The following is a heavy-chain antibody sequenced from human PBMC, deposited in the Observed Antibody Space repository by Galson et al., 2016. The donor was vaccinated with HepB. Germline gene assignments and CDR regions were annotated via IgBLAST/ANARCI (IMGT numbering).Heavy chain of an antibody. Sequence: SLRLSCAASGFTFSSYGMHWVRQAPGKGLEWVALIWYDGNNKYYAASVKGRFTISRDTSKNTLYLQMNSLRTEDTAAYYCTTDNGDYNGGYFDYWGQGTLVTVSS. CDR3: TTDNGDYNGGYFDY. CDR1: GFTFSSYG. CDR2: IWYDGNNK. D-gene: IGHD4-17*01. J-gene: IGHJ4*02. V-gene: IGHV3-33*01.